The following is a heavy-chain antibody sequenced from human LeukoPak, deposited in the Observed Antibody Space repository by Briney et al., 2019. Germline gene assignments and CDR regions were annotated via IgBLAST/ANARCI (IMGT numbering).Heavy chain of an antibody. CDR3: ARHWDYDSSGYYSYYFDY. V-gene: IGHV4-39*01. CDR2: IYYSGST. Sequence: PSETLSLTCTVSGGSISSSGYYWGWIRQPPGKGLEWIGGIYYSGSTYFNPSLKSRVTISVDTSKNQFSLKLSSVTAADTAVYYCARHWDYDSSGYYSYYFDYWGQGTLVTVSS. CDR1: GGSISSSGYY. J-gene: IGHJ4*02. D-gene: IGHD3-22*01.